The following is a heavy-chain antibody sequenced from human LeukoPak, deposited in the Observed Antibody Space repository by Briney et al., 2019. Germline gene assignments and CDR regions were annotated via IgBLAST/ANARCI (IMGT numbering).Heavy chain of an antibody. V-gene: IGHV4-59*08. CDR3: ARAEFGVYYYYYGMDV. D-gene: IGHD3-10*01. Sequence: SETLSLTCTVSGGSIRSYYWSWIRHPPGKGLEWIGYIYYSGSTNYNPSLKSRVTISVDTSKNQFSLKLSSVTAADTAVYYCARAEFGVYYYYYGMDVWGQGTTVTVSS. J-gene: IGHJ6*02. CDR2: IYYSGST. CDR1: GGSIRSYY.